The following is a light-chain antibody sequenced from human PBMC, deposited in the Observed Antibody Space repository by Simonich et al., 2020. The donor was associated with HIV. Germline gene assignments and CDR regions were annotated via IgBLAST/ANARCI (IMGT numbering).Light chain of an antibody. CDR3: QQYYITPHT. Sequence: DIVMTQSPDSLAVSLGERATINCTSSQTILYSSNNKNYLAWYQQRTRQPPNLLIYWASTRESGVPDRFSGRGSGTDFTLTINSLQAEDVAFYYCQQYYITPHTFGQGTKVEIK. CDR1: QTILYSSNNKNY. J-gene: IGKJ1*01. V-gene: IGKV4-1*01. CDR2: WAS.